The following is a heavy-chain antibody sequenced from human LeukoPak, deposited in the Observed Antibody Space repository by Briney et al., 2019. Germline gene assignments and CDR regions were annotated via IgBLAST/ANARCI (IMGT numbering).Heavy chain of an antibody. V-gene: IGHV3-23*01. CDR2: IGGSGGGT. D-gene: IGHD3-10*01. J-gene: IGHJ4*02. Sequence: PGGSLRLSCAASGFTFSTSAMNWVRQAPEKGLEWVSTIGGSGGGTYYTDSVKARFTISRDNSENTLYLQMDRLRAEDTAVYYCSRGWTTGDYWGQGTLVTVSS. CDR3: SRGWTTGDY. CDR1: GFTFSTSA.